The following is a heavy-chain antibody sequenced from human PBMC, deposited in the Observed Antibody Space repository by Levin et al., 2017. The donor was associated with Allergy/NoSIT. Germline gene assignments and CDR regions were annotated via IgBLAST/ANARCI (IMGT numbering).Heavy chain of an antibody. CDR2: IYYSGST. D-gene: IGHD4-17*01. CDR1: GGSISSYY. V-gene: IGHV4-59*01. Sequence: SETLSLTCTVSGGSISSYYWSWIRQPPGKGLEWIGYIYYSGSTNYNPSLKSRVTISVDTSKNQFSLKLSSVTAADTAVYYCAGDYGDQYGYAFDIWGQGTMVTVSS. CDR3: AGDYGDQYGYAFDI. J-gene: IGHJ3*02.